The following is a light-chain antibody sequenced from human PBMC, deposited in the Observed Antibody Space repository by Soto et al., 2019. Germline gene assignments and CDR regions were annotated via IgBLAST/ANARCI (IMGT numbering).Light chain of an antibody. J-gene: IGKJ2*01. V-gene: IGKV3-15*01. CDR3: QQYNNWPYT. CDR2: GAS. CDR1: QSVSSS. Sequence: EIVMTQSQATLSVSPGERATLSCRASQSVSSSLAWYQQKPGQAPRLLIYGASTRATGIPARFSGSGSGTEFTLTISSLQSEDFAVYHCQQYNNWPYTFGQGTKLEIK.